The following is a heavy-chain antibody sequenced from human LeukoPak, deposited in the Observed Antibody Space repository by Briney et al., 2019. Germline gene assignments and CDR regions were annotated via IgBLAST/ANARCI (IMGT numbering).Heavy chain of an antibody. CDR2: IYHSGST. CDR3: ARAPHYYGSGSYLWRSYYYGMDV. CDR1: GCSISSSNW. J-gene: IGHJ6*04. Sequence: SETLSLTCAVSGCSISSSNWWSWVRQPPGKGLEWIGEIYHSGSTNYNPSLKSRVTISVDKSKNQFSLKLSSVTAADTAVYYCARAPHYYGSGSYLWRSYYYGMDVWGKGTTVTVSS. V-gene: IGHV4-4*02. D-gene: IGHD3-10*01.